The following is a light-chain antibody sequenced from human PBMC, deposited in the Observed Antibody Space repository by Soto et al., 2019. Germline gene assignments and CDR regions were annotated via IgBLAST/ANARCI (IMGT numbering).Light chain of an antibody. J-gene: IGLJ3*02. CDR1: SSDVGAHDY. Sequence: QSALTQPASVSGSSGQSITISCIGTSSDVGAHDYVSWYQQHPGKAPKLMIYEVSYRPSGVSNRFSGSKSGNTASLTISGLQAEDEATYYCSSYSSTNTLFGGGTKLTVL. CDR2: EVS. CDR3: SSYSSTNTL. V-gene: IGLV2-14*01.